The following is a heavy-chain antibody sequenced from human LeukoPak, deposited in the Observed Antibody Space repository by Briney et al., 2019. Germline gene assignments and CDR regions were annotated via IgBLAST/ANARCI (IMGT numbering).Heavy chain of an antibody. CDR3: AREDCSGGERSTFDY. D-gene: IGHD2-15*01. CDR2: INHSGST. V-gene: IGHV4-34*01. Sequence: PSETLSLTCAVYVGSFSGYYWRWLRQPPGKGLEWIGEINHSGSTNYNPSLKSRVTISVDTSKNQFSLKLSSVTAADTAVYYCAREDCSGGERSTFDYWGQGTLVTVSS. CDR1: VGSFSGYY. J-gene: IGHJ4*02.